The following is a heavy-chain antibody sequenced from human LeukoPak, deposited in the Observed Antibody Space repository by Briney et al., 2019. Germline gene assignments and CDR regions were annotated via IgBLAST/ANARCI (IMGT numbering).Heavy chain of an antibody. V-gene: IGHV3-48*03. CDR3: ARASRVVGTYYMDV. D-gene: IGHD2-21*02. J-gene: IGHJ6*03. CDR2: ISSSGSTI. CDR1: GFTFSSYE. Sequence: PGGSLRLSCAASGFTFSSYEMNWVRQAPGKGLEWVSYISSSGSTIYYADSVKGRFTISRDNAKNTLYLQMNSLRAEDTAVYYCARASRVVGTYYMDVWGKGTTVTISS.